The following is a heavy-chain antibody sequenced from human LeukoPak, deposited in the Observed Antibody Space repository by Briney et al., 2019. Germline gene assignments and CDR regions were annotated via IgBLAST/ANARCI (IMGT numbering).Heavy chain of an antibody. CDR1: GYTFTSYA. Sequence: ASVKVSCKASGYTFTSYAMNWVRQAPGQGLEWMGWISAYNGNTNYAQKLQGRVTMTTDTSTSTAYMELRSLRSDDTAVYYCARDQKDDILTGYPPYYYYMDVWGKGTTVTVSS. D-gene: IGHD3-9*01. J-gene: IGHJ6*03. CDR3: ARDQKDDILTGYPPYYYYMDV. CDR2: ISAYNGNT. V-gene: IGHV1-18*01.